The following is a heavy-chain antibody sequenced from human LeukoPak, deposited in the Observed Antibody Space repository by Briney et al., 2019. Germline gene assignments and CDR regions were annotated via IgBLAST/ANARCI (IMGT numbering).Heavy chain of an antibody. J-gene: IGHJ5*02. CDR2: INHSGST. CDR3: ARAYCSSTSCRNWFDP. CDR1: GGSFSGYY. Sequence: SETLSLTCAVYGGSFSGYYWSWIRQPPGKGLEWIGEINHSGSTNYNPSLKSRVTISVDTSKNQFSLKLSPVTAADTAVYYCARAYCSSTSCRNWFDPWGQGTLVTVSS. D-gene: IGHD2-2*01. V-gene: IGHV4-34*01.